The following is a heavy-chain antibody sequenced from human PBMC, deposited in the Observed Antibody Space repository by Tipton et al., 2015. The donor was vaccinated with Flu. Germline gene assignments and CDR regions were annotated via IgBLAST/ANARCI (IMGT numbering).Heavy chain of an antibody. V-gene: IGHV4-59*08. CDR1: GGSINTYY. D-gene: IGHD4-11*01. CDR2: VSRTGST. CDR3: ARRDYTNYVSDPKSWFDP. Sequence: TLSLTCTVSGGSINTYYWSWIRQPPGKGLEWIGTVSRTGSTIYNPSLKSRVTISIDRSKNQFFLNLKSVTAADMAVYYCARRDYTNYVSDPKSWFDPWGQGTLVAVSS. J-gene: IGHJ5*02.